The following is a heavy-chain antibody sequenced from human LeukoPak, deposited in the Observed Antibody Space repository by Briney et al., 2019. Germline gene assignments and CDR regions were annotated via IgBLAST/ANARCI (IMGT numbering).Heavy chain of an antibody. CDR3: ARDFRYCSSTSCYGGWFDP. Sequence: GGSLRLSCAASGFTFSSYSMNWIRQAPGKGLEWVSYISSSSSYTNYADSVKGRFTISRDNAKNSLYLQMNSLRAEDTAVYYCARDFRYCSSTSCYGGWFDPWGQGTLVTVSS. J-gene: IGHJ5*02. CDR2: ISSSSSYT. CDR1: GFTFSSYS. D-gene: IGHD2-2*01. V-gene: IGHV3-21*05.